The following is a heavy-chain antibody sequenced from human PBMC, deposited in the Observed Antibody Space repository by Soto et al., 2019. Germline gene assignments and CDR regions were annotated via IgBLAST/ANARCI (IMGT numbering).Heavy chain of an antibody. Sequence: QVQLVQSGAEVKKPGASVKVSCKASGYTFTSYDINWVRQATGQGLEWMGWMNPNSGNTGYAQKFQGRVTMTRNTSLSTAYMELSSLRSEDTAVYYCARYSTDPQHYYYYGMDVWGQGTTVTVSS. CDR3: ARYSTDPQHYYYYGMDV. CDR2: MNPNSGNT. D-gene: IGHD4-4*01. J-gene: IGHJ6*02. CDR1: GYTFTSYD. V-gene: IGHV1-8*01.